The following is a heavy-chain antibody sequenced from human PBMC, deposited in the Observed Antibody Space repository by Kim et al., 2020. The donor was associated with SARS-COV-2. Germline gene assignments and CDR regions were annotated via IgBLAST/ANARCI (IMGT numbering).Heavy chain of an antibody. J-gene: IGHJ4*02. CDR3: AKDAFDWLLSPPFDY. Sequence: DSVKGRFTISRDNSKNTLYLQMNSLRAEDTAVYYCAKDAFDWLLSPPFDYWGQGTLVTVSS. V-gene: IGHV3-23*01. D-gene: IGHD3-9*01.